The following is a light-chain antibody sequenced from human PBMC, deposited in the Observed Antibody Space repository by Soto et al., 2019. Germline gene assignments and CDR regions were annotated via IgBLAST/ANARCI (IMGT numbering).Light chain of an antibody. CDR1: QSVNSN. V-gene: IGKV3-11*01. J-gene: IGKJ4*01. CDR3: QQRSNWPLT. CDR2: GAS. Sequence: VLTQSPGTLSLSPGERVTLSSRASQSVNSNHQKPGQAPRFVFYGASGRATGFPDSFSGGGSGTDFTLTISSLEPEDFAVYYCQQRSNWPLTFGGGTKVDIK.